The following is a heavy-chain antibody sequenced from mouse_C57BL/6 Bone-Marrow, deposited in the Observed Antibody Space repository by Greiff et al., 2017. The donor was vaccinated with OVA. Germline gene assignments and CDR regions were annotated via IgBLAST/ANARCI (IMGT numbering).Heavy chain of an antibody. CDR2: IYPRSGNT. J-gene: IGHJ4*01. V-gene: IGHV1-81*01. D-gene: IGHD2-3*01. Sequence: QVQLQQSGAELARPGASVKLSCKASGYTFTSYGISWVKQRTGQGLEWIGEIYPRSGNTYYNEKFKGKATLTADKSSSTAYMELRSLTSEDSAVYFCARWGWLPGSYYAMDDWGQGTSVTVSS. CDR1: GYTFTSYG. CDR3: ARWGWLPGSYYAMDD.